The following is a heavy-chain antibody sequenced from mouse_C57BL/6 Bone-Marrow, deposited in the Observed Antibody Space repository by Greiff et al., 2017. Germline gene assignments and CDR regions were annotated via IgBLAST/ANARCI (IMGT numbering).Heavy chain of an antibody. D-gene: IGHD2-5*01. CDR3: AREGAYYSNYDY. CDR1: GYSFTSGYY. Sequence: EVQLVESGPGLVKPSQSLSLTCSVTGYSFTSGYYWNWLRQFPGNKLEWTGYISYDGSNNYPASLKNRISISRDTAKNQFFLKLNAVTTEDTATYYCAREGAYYSNYDYWGQGTTLTVSS. V-gene: IGHV3-6*01. J-gene: IGHJ2*01. CDR2: ISYDGSN.